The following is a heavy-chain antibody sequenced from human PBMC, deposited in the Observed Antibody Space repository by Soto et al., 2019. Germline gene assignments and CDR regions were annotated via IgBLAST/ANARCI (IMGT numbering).Heavy chain of an antibody. CDR3: ARTASGTIGVLDY. D-gene: IGHD1-26*01. V-gene: IGHV3-53*04. CDR2: IYSSNST. Sequence: PGGSLRLSCAISGFTVSSKYMSWVRQAPGKGLEWVSVIYSSNSTYYADSVKGRFTISRHNSKNTLYLQMNSLRAEDTAMYYCARTASGTIGVLDYWGQGTLVAVSS. CDR1: GFTVSSKY. J-gene: IGHJ4*02.